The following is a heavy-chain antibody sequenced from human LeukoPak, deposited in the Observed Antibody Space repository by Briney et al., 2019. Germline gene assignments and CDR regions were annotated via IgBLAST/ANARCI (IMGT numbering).Heavy chain of an antibody. J-gene: IGHJ4*02. D-gene: IGHD6-13*01. V-gene: IGHV3-23*01. CDR2: ISGSGGST. Sequence: PGGSLRLSCAASGFTFSNYAMSWVRQAPGKGLEWVSAISGSGGSTHYADSVKGRFTISRDYSKNTLYLQMNSLRAEDTAIYYCAKDEYSSSWLQPLYYFDYWGQGTLVTVSS. CDR3: AKDEYSSSWLQPLYYFDY. CDR1: GFTFSNYA.